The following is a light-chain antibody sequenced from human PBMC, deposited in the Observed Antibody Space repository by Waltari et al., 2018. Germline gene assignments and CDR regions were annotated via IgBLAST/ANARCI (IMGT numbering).Light chain of an antibody. V-gene: IGLV2-14*01. CDR3: SSYTSSSTLV. CDR1: SNDVGTYNY. CDR2: HVR. J-gene: IGLJ2*01. Sequence: QSALTQPASVPGSPGQSITIPCTGSSNDVGTYNYASWYQQHPGKAPNLILFHVRHRPSGVSNRFSASKSGNKASLTISGLQTEDEADYYCSSYTSSSTLVFGGGTKVTVL.